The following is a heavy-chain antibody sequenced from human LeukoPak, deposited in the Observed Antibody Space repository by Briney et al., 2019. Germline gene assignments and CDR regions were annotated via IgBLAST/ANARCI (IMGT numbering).Heavy chain of an antibody. D-gene: IGHD3-10*01. Sequence: SVKVSCKASGGTFSSYAISWVRQAPGQGLEWMGGIIPIFGTANYAQKFQGRVTITADESTSTAYMELSSLRSEDTAVYYCARDLANYYGSGSYSKGYNWFDPWGQGTLVTVSS. CDR1: GGTFSSYA. J-gene: IGHJ5*02. V-gene: IGHV1-69*13. CDR2: IIPIFGTA. CDR3: ARDLANYYGSGSYSKGYNWFDP.